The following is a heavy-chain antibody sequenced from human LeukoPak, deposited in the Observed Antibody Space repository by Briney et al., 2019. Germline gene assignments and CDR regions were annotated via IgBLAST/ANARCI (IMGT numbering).Heavy chain of an antibody. J-gene: IGHJ6*03. V-gene: IGHV4-61*02. D-gene: IGHD3-10*01. CDR3: ARVYGSGSYYNGYYYYYMDV. CDR2: IYTSGST. Sequence: SQTLSLTCTVSGNSISSGDNYWSWIRQPAGKGLEWIGRIYTSGSTNYNPSLKSRVTISGDTSKNQFSLRLSSVTAADTAVYYCARVYGSGSYYNGYYYYYMDVWGKGTTVTISS. CDR1: GNSISSGDNY.